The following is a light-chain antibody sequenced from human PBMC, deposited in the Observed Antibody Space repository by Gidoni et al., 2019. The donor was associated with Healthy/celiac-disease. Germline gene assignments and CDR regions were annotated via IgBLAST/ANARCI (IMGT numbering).Light chain of an antibody. J-gene: IGLJ2*01. CDR2: DVS. CDR3: SSYTSSSTRVV. V-gene: IGLV2-14*01. CDR1: SSDVGGYNY. Sequence: QSDLTQPASVSVSPGQSITISCTGTSSDVGGYNYVSWYQQHPGKAPKLMIYDVSNRPSGVSNRFSGSKSGNTASLTISGLQAEDEADYYCSSYTSSSTRVVFGGGTKLTVL.